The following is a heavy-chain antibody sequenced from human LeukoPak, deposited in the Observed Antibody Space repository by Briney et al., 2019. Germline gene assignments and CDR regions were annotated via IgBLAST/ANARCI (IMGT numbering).Heavy chain of an antibody. Sequence: ASVKVSCKASGGTFSSYAISWVRQAPGQGLEWMGGIIPIFGTANYAQKFQGRVTITADESTSTAYMELSSLRSEDTAVYYCARTTPKPAAMGGYYYYYMDVWGKGPTVTVSS. J-gene: IGHJ6*03. V-gene: IGHV1-69*01. CDR1: GGTFSSYA. CDR2: IIPIFGTA. D-gene: IGHD2-2*01. CDR3: ARTTPKPAAMGGYYYYYMDV.